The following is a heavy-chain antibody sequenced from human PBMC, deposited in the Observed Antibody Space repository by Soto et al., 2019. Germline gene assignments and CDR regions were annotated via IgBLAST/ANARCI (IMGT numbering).Heavy chain of an antibody. Sequence: GGSLRLSCAASGFTFSSYAMSWVRQAPGKGLEWVSGISGSGGSTYYADSVKGRFTISRDNSKNPLYLQMDSLRAEDTALYHCAIDRYSSGWYSAFDIWGKGTMVTVSS. CDR3: AIDRYSSGWYSAFDI. CDR2: ISGSGGST. V-gene: IGHV3-23*01. J-gene: IGHJ3*02. CDR1: GFTFSSYA. D-gene: IGHD6-19*01.